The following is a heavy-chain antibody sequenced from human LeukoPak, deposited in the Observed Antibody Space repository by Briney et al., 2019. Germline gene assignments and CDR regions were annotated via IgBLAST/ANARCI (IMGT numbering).Heavy chain of an antibody. V-gene: IGHV3-30*02. CDR3: AKDYRGYCSSTSCYGVDY. CDR1: GFTFSSYG. CDR2: IRYDGSNK. D-gene: IGHD2-2*01. Sequence: GGSLRLSCAAPGFTFSSYGMHWVRQAPGKGLEWVAFIRYDGSNKYYADSVKGRFPTPRDNSKTTLYLQMTSLTPEDTAVYYCAKDYRGYCSSTSCYGVDYWGQGTLVTVSS. J-gene: IGHJ4*02.